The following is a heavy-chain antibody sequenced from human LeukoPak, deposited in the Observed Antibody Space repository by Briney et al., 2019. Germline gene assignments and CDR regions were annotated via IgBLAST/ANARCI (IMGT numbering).Heavy chain of an antibody. CDR3: AKDRSRITMVRGVIGTGDWFDP. Sequence: GGSLRLSCAASGFTFSSYAMSWVRQAPGKGLEWVSAISGSGGSTYYADSVKGRFTISRDNSKNTLYLQMSSLRAEDTAVYYCAKDRSRITMVRGVIGTGDWFDPWGQGTLVTVSS. D-gene: IGHD3-10*01. V-gene: IGHV3-23*01. CDR1: GFTFSSYA. J-gene: IGHJ5*02. CDR2: ISGSGGST.